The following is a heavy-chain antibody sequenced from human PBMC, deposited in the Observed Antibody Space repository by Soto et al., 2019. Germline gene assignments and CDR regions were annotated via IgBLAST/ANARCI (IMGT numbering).Heavy chain of an antibody. Sequence: GGSLRLSCTASGFTIGDYAMSWFRQAPGKGLEWVGFIRSKAYGGTTEYAASVKGRFTISRDDSKSIAYLQMNSLKTEDTAVYYCTRAAFTYDYSAGWFDPWGRGTLVTVSS. CDR3: TRAAFTYDYSAGWFDP. CDR2: IRSKAYGGTT. J-gene: IGHJ5*02. D-gene: IGHD4-4*01. CDR1: GFTIGDYA. V-gene: IGHV3-49*03.